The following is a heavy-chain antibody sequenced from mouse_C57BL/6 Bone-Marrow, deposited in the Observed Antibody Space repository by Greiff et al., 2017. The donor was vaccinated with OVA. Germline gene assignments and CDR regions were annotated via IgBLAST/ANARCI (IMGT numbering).Heavy chain of an antibody. CDR2: ISDGGSYT. Sequence: EVKLMESGGGLVKPGGSLKLSCAASGFTFSSYAMSWVRQTPEKRLEWVATISDGGSYTYYPDNVKGRFTISRDNAKNNLYLQMSHLKSEDTAMYYCARGVLPSWFAYWGQGTLVTVSA. CDR1: GFTFSSYA. CDR3: ARGVLPSWFAY. J-gene: IGHJ3*01. D-gene: IGHD2-1*01. V-gene: IGHV5-4*03.